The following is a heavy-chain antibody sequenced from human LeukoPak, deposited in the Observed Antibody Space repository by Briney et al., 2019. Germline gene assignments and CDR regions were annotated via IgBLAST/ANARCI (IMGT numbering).Heavy chain of an antibody. V-gene: IGHV1-18*01. D-gene: IGHD6-13*01. CDR2: ISAYNGNT. CDR1: GYTFTSYG. CDR3: ARGGMEQQLVPVFDY. Sequence: ASVKVSCKASGYTFTSYGISWVRQAPGQGLEWMGWISAYNGNTNYAQKLQGRVTMTTDTSTSTAYMELRSLRSEDTAVYYCARGGMEQQLVPVFDYWGQGTLVTVSS. J-gene: IGHJ4*02.